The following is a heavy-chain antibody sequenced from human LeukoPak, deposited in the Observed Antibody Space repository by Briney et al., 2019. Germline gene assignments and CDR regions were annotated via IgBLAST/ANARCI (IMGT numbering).Heavy chain of an antibody. CDR1: GYTFTSYG. Sequence: ASVKVSCKASGYTFTSYGISWVRQAPGQGLEWMGWISAYNGNTNYAQKLQGRVTMTTDTSTSTAYMELRSLRSEDTAVYYCAREGRGYYYYYMDVWGKGTTVTISS. V-gene: IGHV1-18*01. CDR3: AREGRGYYYYYMDV. D-gene: IGHD3-10*01. J-gene: IGHJ6*03. CDR2: ISAYNGNT.